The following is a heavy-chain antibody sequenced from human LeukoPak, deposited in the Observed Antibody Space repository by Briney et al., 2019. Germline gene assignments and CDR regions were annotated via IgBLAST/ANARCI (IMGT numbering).Heavy chain of an antibody. CDR3: VKDNGYFDFWRGYYES. Sequence: PGGSLRLSCAASGFIFNTYAMHWVRQAPGKGPEWVAIISYDGRTEHYADSVKGRFTISRDNSKNTLYLQMNSLRPEDTAVYYCVKDNGYFDFWRGYYESWGQGTLVTVSS. D-gene: IGHD3-3*01. V-gene: IGHV3-30*04. J-gene: IGHJ5*02. CDR2: ISYDGRTE. CDR1: GFIFNTYA.